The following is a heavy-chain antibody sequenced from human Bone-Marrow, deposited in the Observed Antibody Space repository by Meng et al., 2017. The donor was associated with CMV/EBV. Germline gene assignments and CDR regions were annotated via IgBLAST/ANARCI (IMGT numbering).Heavy chain of an antibody. Sequence: GGSLRLSCTASGFTFGDYVMTWVRQAPGKGLECVGFIRSKAYGGTAEYAASVKGRFTISRDDSKSIVYLQMNSLKTEDTAVYYCTRGHRGCIDWGQGTRVTVSS. D-gene: IGHD2-8*01. V-gene: IGHV3-49*04. CDR2: IRSKAYGGTA. CDR1: GFTFGDYV. J-gene: IGHJ4*02. CDR3: TRGHRGCID.